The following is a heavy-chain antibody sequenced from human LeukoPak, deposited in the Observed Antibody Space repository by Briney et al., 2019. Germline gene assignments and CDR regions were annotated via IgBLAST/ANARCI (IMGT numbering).Heavy chain of an antibody. CDR1: GYTFTSYY. V-gene: IGHV1-46*01. Sequence: ASVKVSCKASGYTFTSYYMHGVRQAPGQGLEWMGIINPSGGSTSYAQKFQGRVTMTRDTSTSTVYMELSSLRSEDTAVYYCAREDIVLMADAFDPWAREPWSPSPQ. CDR3: AREDIVLMADAFDP. CDR2: INPSGGST. J-gene: IGHJ5*02. D-gene: IGHD2-8*01.